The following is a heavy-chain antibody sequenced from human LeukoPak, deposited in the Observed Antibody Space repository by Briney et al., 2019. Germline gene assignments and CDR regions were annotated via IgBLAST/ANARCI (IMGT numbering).Heavy chain of an antibody. J-gene: IGHJ4*02. D-gene: IGHD2-8*02. CDR1: GFTFSSSA. Sequence: GGSLRLSCAASGFTFSSSAMNCLRQAPGKGLEWVSTISGTGGSTYYADSVRGRFTISRDNSKNTLYLQMNSLRAEDTTVYYCAKDPGGENYWGQGTLVTVSS. CDR2: ISGTGGST. V-gene: IGHV3-23*01. CDR3: AKDPGGENY.